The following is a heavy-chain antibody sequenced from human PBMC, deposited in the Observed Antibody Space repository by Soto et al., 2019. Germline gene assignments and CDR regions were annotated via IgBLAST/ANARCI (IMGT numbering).Heavy chain of an antibody. D-gene: IGHD2-2*01. CDR1: GFTFSSYG. V-gene: IGHV3-33*01. CDR3: ARGPNIVVVPAAINTHFDY. CDR2: IWYDGSNK. Sequence: GGSLRLSCAASGFTFSSYGMHWVRQAPGKGLEWVAVIWYDGSNKYYADSVKGRFTISRDNSKNTLYLQMNSLRAEDTAVYYCARGPNIVVVPAAINTHFDYWGQGTLVTVSS. J-gene: IGHJ4*02.